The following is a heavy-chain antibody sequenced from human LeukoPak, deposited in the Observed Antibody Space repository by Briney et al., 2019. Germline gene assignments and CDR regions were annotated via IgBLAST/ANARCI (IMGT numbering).Heavy chain of an antibody. CDR1: GFTFSSYA. Sequence: GGSLRLSCAASGFTFSSYAMSWVRQAPGKGLEWVSAISGSGGSTYYADSVKGRFTISRDNSKNTLYLQMNSLRAEDTAVYYCAKTPLGYCSGGSCYSGYWGQGTLVTVSS. CDR3: AKTPLGYCSGGSCYSGY. J-gene: IGHJ4*02. V-gene: IGHV3-23*01. CDR2: ISGSGGST. D-gene: IGHD2-15*01.